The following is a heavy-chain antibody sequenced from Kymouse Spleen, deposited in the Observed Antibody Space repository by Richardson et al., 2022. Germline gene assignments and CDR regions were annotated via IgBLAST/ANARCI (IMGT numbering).Heavy chain of an antibody. V-gene: IGHV3-74*01. CDR3: ARDHNWILYYYGMDV. Sequence: EVQLVESGGGLVQPGGSLRLSCAASGFTFSSYWMHWVRQAPGKGLVWVSRINSDGSSTSYADSVKGRFTISRDNAKNTLYLQMNSLRAEDTAVYYCARDHNWILYYYGMDVWGQGTTVTVSS. CDR1: GFTFSSYW. D-gene: IGHD1-1*01. CDR2: INSDGSST. J-gene: IGHJ6*02.